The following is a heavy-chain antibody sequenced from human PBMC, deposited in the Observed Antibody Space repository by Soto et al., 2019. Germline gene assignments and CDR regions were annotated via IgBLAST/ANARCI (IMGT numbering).Heavy chain of an antibody. CDR3: ARNIIAARPEGYYYMDV. D-gene: IGHD6-6*01. Sequence: GGSLRLSCAASGFTFSSYSMNWVRQAPGKGLEWVSSISSSSSYIYYADSVKGRFTISRDNAKNSLYLQMNSLRAEDTAVYYCARNIIAARPEGYYYMDVWGKGTTVTVSS. CDR1: GFTFSSYS. CDR2: ISSSSSYI. J-gene: IGHJ6*03. V-gene: IGHV3-21*01.